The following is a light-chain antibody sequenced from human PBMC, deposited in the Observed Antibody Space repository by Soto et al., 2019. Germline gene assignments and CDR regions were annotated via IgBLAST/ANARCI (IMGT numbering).Light chain of an antibody. CDR2: EVN. CDR1: SSDVGAYDY. V-gene: IGLV2-14*01. J-gene: IGLJ2*01. Sequence: QSALTQPASVSGSLGQSITISCTGTSSDVGAYDYVSWYQQHPGKAPKLMICEVNNRPSGVSNRFSGSKSGNTASLTISGLHPEDEADYYCSSYTSSTTLVFGGGTKVTVL. CDR3: SSYTSSTTLV.